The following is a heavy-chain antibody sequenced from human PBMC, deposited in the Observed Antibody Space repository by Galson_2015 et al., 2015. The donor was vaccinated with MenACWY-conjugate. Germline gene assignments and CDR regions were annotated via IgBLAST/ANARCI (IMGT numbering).Heavy chain of an antibody. CDR2: ISPVDSNT. J-gene: IGHJ6*02. D-gene: IGHD2-15*01. V-gene: IGHV5-51*01. CDR1: GYYFTSYW. CDR3: GRHPMGGRGMDV. Sequence: QSGAEVKQPGESLQISCKGSGYYFTSYWIDWVRQIPGKGLEWMGLISPVDSNTRYSPSFQGQITISADKSISTAYLKWSMLKASVTAMYCCGRHPMGGRGMDVWGQGTTVTVSS.